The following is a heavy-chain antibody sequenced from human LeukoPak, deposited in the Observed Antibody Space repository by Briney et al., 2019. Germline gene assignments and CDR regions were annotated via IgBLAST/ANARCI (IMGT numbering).Heavy chain of an antibody. J-gene: IGHJ4*02. CDR3: ARAYYCGGGGCKLEY. D-gene: IGHD2-21*01. CDR1: GSPFKTYW. CDR2: IYPGDSHT. V-gene: IGHV5-51*01. Sequence: GESLNISCQGSGSPFKTYWIAWARQMPGKGLEWTRIIYPGDSHTRYSPSFQGQITMSADKSINTAYLRWSSLKASDTAMYYCARAYYCGGGGCKLEYWGQGTLVTVSS.